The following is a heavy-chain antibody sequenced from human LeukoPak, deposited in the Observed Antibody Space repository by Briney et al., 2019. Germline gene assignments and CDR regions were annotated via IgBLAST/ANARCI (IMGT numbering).Heavy chain of an antibody. CDR3: ARGMGTMIVGRDWFDP. J-gene: IGHJ5*02. V-gene: IGHV1-18*01. CDR2: ISAYNGNT. D-gene: IGHD3-22*01. Sequence: ASVKLSCTASGYTFTSYGISWVRQAPGQGLEWMGWISAYNGNTNYAQKLQGRVTMTTDTSTSTAYMELRSLRSDDTAVYYCARGMGTMIVGRDWFDPWGQGTLVTVSS. CDR1: GYTFTSYG.